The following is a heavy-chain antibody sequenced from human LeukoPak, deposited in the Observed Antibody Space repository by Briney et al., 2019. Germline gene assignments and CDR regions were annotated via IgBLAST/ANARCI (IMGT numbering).Heavy chain of an antibody. V-gene: IGHV3-48*03. D-gene: IGHD3-10*01. J-gene: IGHJ4*02. CDR2: ISSSGSTI. CDR1: GFTFSSYE. Sequence: GGSLRLSCAASGFTFSSYEMNWVRQAPGKGLEWVSYISSSGSTIYYADSVKGRFTISRDNAKNSLYLQMNSLRAEDTAVYYCARDLLMVRGPHPHWGQGTLVTVSS. CDR3: ARDLLMVRGPHPH.